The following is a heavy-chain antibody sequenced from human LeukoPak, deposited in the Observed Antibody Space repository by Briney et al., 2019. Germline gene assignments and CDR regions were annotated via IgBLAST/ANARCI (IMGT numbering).Heavy chain of an antibody. CDR1: GYTFTGYY. CDR3: ERDLYGSGEDPSGMDV. D-gene: IGHD3-10*01. CDR2: INPNSGGT. Sequence: ASVKVSCKASGYTFTGYYMHWVRQAPGQGLEWMGWINPNSGGTNYAQKFQGWVTMTRDTSISTAYMELSRLRSDDTAVYYCERDLYGSGEDPSGMDVWGKGTTVTVSS. V-gene: IGHV1-2*04. J-gene: IGHJ6*04.